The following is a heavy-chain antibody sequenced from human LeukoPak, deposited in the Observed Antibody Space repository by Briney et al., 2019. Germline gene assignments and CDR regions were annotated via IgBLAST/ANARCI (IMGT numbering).Heavy chain of an antibody. V-gene: IGHV3-48*01. D-gene: IGHD3-3*01. J-gene: IGHJ4*02. CDR3: ARGTIFGVVTGDFDY. CDR1: GFSLSSFG. Sequence: GGSLRLSCAASGFSLSSFGMNWVRQAPGKGLEWISYINSGSFNIYYADSVRGRFTISRDNAKNSLYLQMNSLRAEDTAVYYCARGTIFGVVTGDFDYWGQGTLVTVSS. CDR2: INSGSFNI.